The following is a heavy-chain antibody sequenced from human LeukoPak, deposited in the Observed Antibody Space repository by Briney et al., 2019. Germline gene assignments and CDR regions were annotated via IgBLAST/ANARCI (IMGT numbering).Heavy chain of an antibody. CDR2: INTNTGNP. D-gene: IGHD3-10*01. CDR3: ARVRWGYGSGSYVGY. CDR1: GYTFTGYY. V-gene: IGHV7-4-1*02. Sequence: ASVKVSCKASGYTFTGYYMHWVRQAPGQGLEWMGWINTNTGNPTYAQGFTGRFVFSLDTSVSTAYLQISSLKAEDTAVYYCARVRWGYGSGSYVGYWGQGTLVTVSS. J-gene: IGHJ4*02.